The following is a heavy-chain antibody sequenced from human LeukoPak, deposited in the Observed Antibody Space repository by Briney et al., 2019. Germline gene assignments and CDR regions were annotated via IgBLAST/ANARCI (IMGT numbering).Heavy chain of an antibody. CDR3: ASTTIRLGY. D-gene: IGHD1-26*01. V-gene: IGHV4-38-2*02. CDR1: HYSLSTDYY. Sequence: PSETLSLTCTVSHYSLSTDYYWGWIRQPPGKGLEWIGTMYHSGSTYYNPSLKSRVTISVDTSKNQFSLRLSSVTAADTAVYYCASTTIRLGYWGEGTLVTVSS. J-gene: IGHJ4*02. CDR2: MYHSGST.